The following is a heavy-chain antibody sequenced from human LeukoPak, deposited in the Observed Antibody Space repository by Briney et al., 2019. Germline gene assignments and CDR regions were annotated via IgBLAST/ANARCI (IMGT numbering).Heavy chain of an antibody. CDR1: GGSFSGYY. CDR3: AGGFLRGYSRGYFDL. CDR2: INHSGST. D-gene: IGHD5-18*01. J-gene: IGHJ2*01. V-gene: IGHV4-34*01. Sequence: TSETLSLTCAVYGGSFSGYYWNWIRQPPGKGLEWIGEINHSGSTNYNPSLKSRVTISVDTSKNQFSLRLSSVTAADTAVYYCAGGFLRGYSRGYFDLWGRGTLVTVSS.